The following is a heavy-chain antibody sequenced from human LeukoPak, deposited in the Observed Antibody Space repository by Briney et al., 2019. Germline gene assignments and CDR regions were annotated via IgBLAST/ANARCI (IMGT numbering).Heavy chain of an antibody. J-gene: IGHJ4*02. D-gene: IGHD2-15*01. V-gene: IGHV4-38-2*02. CDR1: GYSISSAYY. CDR2: IHHSGST. CDR3: ARLTLLPTHIDY. Sequence: NSSETLSLTCTVSGYSISSAYYWGWIRQPPGKGLEYIGIIHHSGSTFYNPSLKTRVTLSVDTSNNQFSLKLTSVTAADTAVYYCARLTLLPTHIDYWGQGTLVTVSS.